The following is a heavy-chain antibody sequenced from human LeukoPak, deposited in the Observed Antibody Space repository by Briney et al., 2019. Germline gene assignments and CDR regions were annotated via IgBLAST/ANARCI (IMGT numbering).Heavy chain of an antibody. CDR1: GGSISRSNW. CDR2: IYHSGST. Sequence: PSETLFLSCAVSGGSISRSNWWSWVRQPPGKGLEWIGEIYHSGSTNYNPSLKSRVNISVDKSKNQFSLKLSSVTAADTAVYYCARALTTVTQYYFDYWGQGTLVTVSS. D-gene: IGHD4-17*01. J-gene: IGHJ4*01. CDR3: ARALTTVTQYYFDY. V-gene: IGHV4-4*02.